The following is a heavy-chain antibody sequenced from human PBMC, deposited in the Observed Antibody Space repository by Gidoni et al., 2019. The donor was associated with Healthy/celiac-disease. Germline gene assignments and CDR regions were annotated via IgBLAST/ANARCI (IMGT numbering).Heavy chain of an antibody. V-gene: IGHV1-18*01. CDR1: GYTFPSYG. CDR2: ISAYNGNT. Sequence: QVQLVQSGAEVKKPGASVKVSCKASGYTFPSYGISWVRQAPGQGLEWLGWISAYNGNTNYAQKLQGRVTMTTDTSTSTAYMELRSLRSDDTAVYYCAREPSTNNYYYYYMDVWGKGTTVTVSS. D-gene: IGHD6-6*01. CDR3: AREPSTNNYYYYYMDV. J-gene: IGHJ6*03.